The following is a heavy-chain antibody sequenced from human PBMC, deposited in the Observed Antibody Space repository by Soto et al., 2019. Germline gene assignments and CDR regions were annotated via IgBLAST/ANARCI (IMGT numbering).Heavy chain of an antibody. CDR1: GGSVGSGHYY. J-gene: IGHJ5*02. V-gene: IGHV4-61*01. CDR3: ARGVVRGVADNWFDP. Sequence: SETLSLTCTVSGGSVGSGHYYWSWIRQPPGKGLEWIAYIYYSGTTNYNPSLKSRVAISLDTSKNQVSLKLTSVTAADTATYYCARGVVRGVADNWFDPWGPGVVVTVSS. D-gene: IGHD3-10*01. CDR2: IYYSGTT.